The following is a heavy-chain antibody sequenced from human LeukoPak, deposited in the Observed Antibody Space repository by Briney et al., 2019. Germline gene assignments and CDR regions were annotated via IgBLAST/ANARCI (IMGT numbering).Heavy chain of an antibody. CDR3: ARDRKYYDILTGYYPTLLFDY. V-gene: IGHV1-2*02. J-gene: IGHJ4*02. CDR1: GYTFTGYY. Sequence: ASVKVSCKASGYTFTGYYMHWVRQAPEQGLEWMGWINPNSGGTNYAQKFQGRVTMTRDTSISTAYMELSRLRSDDTAVYYCARDRKYYDILTGYYPTLLFDYWGQGTLVTVSS. D-gene: IGHD3-9*01. CDR2: INPNSGGT.